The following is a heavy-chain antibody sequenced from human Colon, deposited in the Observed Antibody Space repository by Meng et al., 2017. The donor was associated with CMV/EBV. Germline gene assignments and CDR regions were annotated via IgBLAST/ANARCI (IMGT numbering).Heavy chain of an antibody. CDR3: ARAPGQMTPFEY. V-gene: IGHV1-46*01. J-gene: IGHJ4*02. CDR2: INPTGGTT. Sequence: SCKASGDTFSSYHMHWVRQAPGQGLEWMGIINPTGGTTHYAQRFQGRVTLTRDKSTSTVYMELRSLRSEDTAVYYCARAPGQMTPFEYWGQGSLVTVSS. CDR1: GDTFSSYH.